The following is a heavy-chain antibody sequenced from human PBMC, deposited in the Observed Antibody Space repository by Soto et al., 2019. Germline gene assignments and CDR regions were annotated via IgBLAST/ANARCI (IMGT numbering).Heavy chain of an antibody. CDR1: GYSFTSYW. J-gene: IGHJ4*02. D-gene: IGHD3-10*01. Sequence: GESLKISCKGSGYSFTSYWIGWVRQMPGKGLEWMGIIYPGDSDTRYSPSFQGQVTISADKSISTAYLQWSSLKASDTAMYYCARHFSNMVRDAEFDYWGQGTLVTVSS. CDR3: ARHFSNMVRDAEFDY. CDR2: IYPGDSDT. V-gene: IGHV5-51*01.